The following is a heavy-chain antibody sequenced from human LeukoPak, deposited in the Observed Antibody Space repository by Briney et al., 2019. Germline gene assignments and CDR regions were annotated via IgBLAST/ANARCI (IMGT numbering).Heavy chain of an antibody. J-gene: IGHJ6*02. CDR1: GFTFSSYG. D-gene: IGHD3-10*01. CDR2: ISYDGTNK. CDR3: ARDPRFGELLQEFYYYGMDV. V-gene: IGHV3-30*03. Sequence: GGSLRLSCAVSGFTFSSYGMHWVRQAPGKGLEWMAVISYDGTNKYYADSVKGRFTISRDNSKNTLYLQMNSLRAEDTAVYYCARDPRFGELLQEFYYYGMDVWGQGTTVTVSS.